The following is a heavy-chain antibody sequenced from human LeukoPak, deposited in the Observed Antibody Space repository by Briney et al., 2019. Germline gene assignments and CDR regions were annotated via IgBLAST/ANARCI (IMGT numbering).Heavy chain of an antibody. V-gene: IGHV1-46*01. CDR2: INPSGGGT. CDR3: ARARGGYNFALLGPGPSDY. D-gene: IGHD5-24*01. J-gene: IGHJ4*02. Sequence: GASVKVSCKASGYTFTSYYMHWVRQAPGQGLEWMGIINPSGGGTSYAQKFQGRVTMTRDTSTSTVYMELSSLRSEDTAVYYCARARGGYNFALLGPGPSDYWGQGTLVTVSS. CDR1: GYTFTSYY.